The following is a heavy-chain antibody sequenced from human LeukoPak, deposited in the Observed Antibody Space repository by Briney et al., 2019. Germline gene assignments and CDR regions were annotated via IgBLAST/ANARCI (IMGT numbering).Heavy chain of an antibody. J-gene: IGHJ6*02. V-gene: IGHV3-30-3*01. CDR2: ISYDGSNK. Sequence: PGGSLRLSCAASGFTFSSYAMHWVRQAPGKGLEWVAVISYDGSNKYYADSVKGRFTISRDNSKNTLYLQMNSLRAEDTAVYYCARDIGVVPAAISDYYYGMDVWGQGTTVTVSS. CDR1: GFTFSSYA. D-gene: IGHD2-2*01. CDR3: ARDIGVVPAAISDYYYGMDV.